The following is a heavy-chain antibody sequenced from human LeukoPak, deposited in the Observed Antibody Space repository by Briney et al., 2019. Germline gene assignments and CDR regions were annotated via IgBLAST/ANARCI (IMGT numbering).Heavy chain of an antibody. CDR1: GFTFSDAR. D-gene: IGHD2/OR15-2a*01. V-gene: IGHV3-15*01. CDR3: TTLYD. J-gene: IGHJ4*02. Sequence: GGSLRLSCAASGFTFSDARMTWVRQAPGKGLEWVGRIKSKANGGTTDYAAPVKGRFTISRDDSENTLYLEMNSLKTEDTAMYYCTTLYDWGQGTPVTVSS. CDR2: IKSKANGGTT.